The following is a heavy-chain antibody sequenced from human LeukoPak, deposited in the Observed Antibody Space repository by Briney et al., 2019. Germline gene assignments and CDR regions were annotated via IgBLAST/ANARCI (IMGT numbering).Heavy chain of an antibody. CDR2: IYYSGST. CDR1: GGSISSSSYY. J-gene: IGHJ6*03. CDR3: ARQIGPYSSSWYPGYYYYYYMDV. V-gene: IGHV4-39*01. Sequence: SETLSLTCTVSGGSISSSSYYWGWIRRPPGKGLEWIGSIYYSGSTYYNPSLKSRVTISVDTSKNQFSLKLSSVTAADTAVYYCARQIGPYSSSWYPGYYYYYYMDVWGKGTTVTVSS. D-gene: IGHD6-13*01.